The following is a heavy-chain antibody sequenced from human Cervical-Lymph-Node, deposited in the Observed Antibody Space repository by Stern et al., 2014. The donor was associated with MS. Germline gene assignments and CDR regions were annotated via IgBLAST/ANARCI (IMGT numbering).Heavy chain of an antibody. CDR1: GGSINTYY. CDR2: IYYSGST. Sequence: QLQLQESGPGLVKPSETLSLTCTVSGGSINTYYWSWIRQPPGQGLEWIGWIYYSGSTNYNPSLKSRVTISMDTSKTHFSLKLTSVTAAETAVYYCARGGGRTYFDYWGQGTLVPVPS. D-gene: IGHD3-16*01. V-gene: IGHV4-59*01. CDR3: ARGGGRTYFDY. J-gene: IGHJ4*02.